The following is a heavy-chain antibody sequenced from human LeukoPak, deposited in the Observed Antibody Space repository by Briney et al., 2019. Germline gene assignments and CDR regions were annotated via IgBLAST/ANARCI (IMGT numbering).Heavy chain of an antibody. CDR3: ARLATTTGPFDY. CDR1: GGSISSYY. J-gene: IGHJ4*02. D-gene: IGHD1-1*01. CDR2: IYYSGST. V-gene: IGHV4-59*01. Sequence: SETLSLTCTVSGGSISSYYWSWIRQPPGKGLKWIGYIYYSGSTNYNPSLKSRVTISVDTSKNQFSLKLSSVTAADTAVYYCARLATTTGPFDYWGQGTLVTVSS.